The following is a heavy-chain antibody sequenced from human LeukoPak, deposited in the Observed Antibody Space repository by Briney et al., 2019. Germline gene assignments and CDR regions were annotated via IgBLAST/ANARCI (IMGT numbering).Heavy chain of an antibody. CDR2: IYYSGNT. CDR1: GGSISSHY. D-gene: IGHD3-3*01. V-gene: IGHV4-59*11. Sequence: SETLSLTCTVSGGSISSHYWSWIRQPPGKGLEWMGYIYYSGNTNYNPSLNSRVTISVDTSKNQFSLKLISVTAADTAVYYCVRGIAYYSPFDYWGQGTLVTVSS. CDR3: VRGIAYYSPFDY. J-gene: IGHJ4*02.